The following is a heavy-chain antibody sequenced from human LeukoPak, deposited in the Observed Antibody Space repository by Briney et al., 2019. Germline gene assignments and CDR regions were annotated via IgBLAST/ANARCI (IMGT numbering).Heavy chain of an antibody. V-gene: IGHV3-7*01. Sequence: GGSLRLSCAASGFSFSTYWMTWVRQAPGKGLEWVANIKQDGSENYYVDSARGRFTISRDNAKNSLYLQMNSLTAEDTAVYYCATDLGSSRPNFWGQGILVTVSS. CDR2: IKQDGSEN. CDR3: ATDLGSSRPNF. D-gene: IGHD6-13*01. CDR1: GFSFSTYW. J-gene: IGHJ4*02.